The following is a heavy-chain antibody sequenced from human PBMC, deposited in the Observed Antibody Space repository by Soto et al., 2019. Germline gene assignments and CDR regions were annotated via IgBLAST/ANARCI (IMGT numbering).Heavy chain of an antibody. CDR3: ARESPVDTAMRYYYYGMDV. V-gene: IGHV3-33*01. J-gene: IGHJ6*02. CDR2: IWYDGSNK. CDR1: GFTFSSYG. D-gene: IGHD5-18*01. Sequence: GGSLRLSCAASGFTFSSYGMHWVRQAPGNGLEWVAVIWYDGSNKYYADSVKGRFTISRDNSKNTLYLQMNSLRAEDTAVYYCARESPVDTAMRYYYYGMDVWGQGTTVTVSS.